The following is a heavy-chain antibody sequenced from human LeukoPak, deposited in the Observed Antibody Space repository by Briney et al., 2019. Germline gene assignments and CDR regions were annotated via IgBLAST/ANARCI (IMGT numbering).Heavy chain of an antibody. D-gene: IGHD6-13*01. Sequence: SETLSLTCAVYGGSFSGYYRSWIRQPPGKGLEWIGEINHSGSTSYNPSLKSRVTISVDTSKNQFSLKLSSVTAADTAVYYCARDVAAAGTGYWGQGTLVTVSS. J-gene: IGHJ4*02. CDR1: GGSFSGYY. CDR3: ARDVAAAGTGY. V-gene: IGHV4-34*01. CDR2: INHSGST.